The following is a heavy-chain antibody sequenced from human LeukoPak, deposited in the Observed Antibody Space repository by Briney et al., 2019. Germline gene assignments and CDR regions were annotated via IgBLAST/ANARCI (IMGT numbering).Heavy chain of an antibody. CDR2: IYYSGST. D-gene: IGHD5-24*01. J-gene: IGHJ4*02. CDR1: GGSISSYY. V-gene: IGHV4-59*01. Sequence: SETLSLTCTVSGGSISSYYWSWIRQPPGRGLEWIGYIYYSGSTNYNPSLKSRVTISVDTSQNQFSLKLSSVTAADTAVYYCARGGEMATIPDYWGQGTLVTVSS. CDR3: ARGGEMATIPDY.